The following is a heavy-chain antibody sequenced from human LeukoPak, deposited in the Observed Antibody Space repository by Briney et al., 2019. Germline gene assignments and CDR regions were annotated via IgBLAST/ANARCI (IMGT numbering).Heavy chain of an antibody. V-gene: IGHV3-48*03. J-gene: IGHJ4*02. Sequence: GGSLRLSCAASGFTFSSYEMNWVRQAPGKGLEWVSYISSSGSTIYYADSVKGRFTISRDNAKNSLYLQMNSLRAEDTAVYYCARLVTAIPIFDYWGQGTLVTVSS. D-gene: IGHD2-21*02. CDR3: ARLVTAIPIFDY. CDR1: GFTFSSYE. CDR2: ISSSGSTI.